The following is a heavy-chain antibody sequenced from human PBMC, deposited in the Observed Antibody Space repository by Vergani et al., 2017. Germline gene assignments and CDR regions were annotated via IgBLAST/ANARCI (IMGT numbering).Heavy chain of an antibody. Sequence: QVQLVQSGAEVKKPGASVKVSCKASGYTFTSYAMHWVRQAPGQRLEWMGWNNAGNGNTKYSQQFQGRVAITRDTSASTAYMELSSLRSEDTAVYYCARGYCSSTSCYPDAFDIWGQGTMVTVSS. V-gene: IGHV1-3*01. CDR1: GYTFTSYA. CDR2: NNAGNGNT. CDR3: ARGYCSSTSCYPDAFDI. J-gene: IGHJ3*02. D-gene: IGHD2-2*01.